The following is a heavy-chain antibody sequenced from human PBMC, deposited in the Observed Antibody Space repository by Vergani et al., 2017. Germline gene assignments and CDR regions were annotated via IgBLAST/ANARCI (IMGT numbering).Heavy chain of an antibody. D-gene: IGHD5-24*01. J-gene: IGHJ3*02. V-gene: IGHV4-59*01. CDR2: IYYSGST. CDR1: GGPISSYY. CDR3: ARGADKDGYNKLAAFDI. Sequence: QVQLQESGPGLVKPSETLSLTCTVSGGPISSYYWSWIRQPPGKGLEWIGYIYYSGSTNYNPSLKSRVTISVDTSKNQFSLKLSSVTAADTAVYYCARGADKDGYNKLAAFDIWGQGTMVTVSS.